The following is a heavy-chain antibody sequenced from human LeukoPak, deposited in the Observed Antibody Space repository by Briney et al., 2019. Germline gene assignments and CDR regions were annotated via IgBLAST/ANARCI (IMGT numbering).Heavy chain of an antibody. V-gene: IGHV1-46*01. CDR2: INPNGGTI. CDR1: GYTFTNYY. Sequence: ASVKLSCKSSGYTFTNYYMHWVRQAPGQGLELMGIINPNGGTITSAQKFQGRVTMTRDTSTSTVYMELSSLRSEDTAMYYCAREPPGGWDTAVVQKYFYYYGMDVWGQGTTVTVSS. D-gene: IGHD5-18*01. CDR3: AREPPGGWDTAVVQKYFYYYGMDV. J-gene: IGHJ6*02.